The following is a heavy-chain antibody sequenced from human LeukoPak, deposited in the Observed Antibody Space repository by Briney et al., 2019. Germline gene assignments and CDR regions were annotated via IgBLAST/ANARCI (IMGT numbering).Heavy chain of an antibody. V-gene: IGHV1-2*02. D-gene: IGHD6-19*01. Sequence: ASVKVSCKASGYTFTGYYMHWVRQAPGQGLEWMGWVNPNSGGTNYAQKFQGRVTMTRDTSISTAYMELSRLRSDDTAVYYCASLAVAGEYYFDYWGQGTLVTVSS. CDR3: ASLAVAGEYYFDY. CDR1: GYTFTGYY. J-gene: IGHJ4*02. CDR2: VNPNSGGT.